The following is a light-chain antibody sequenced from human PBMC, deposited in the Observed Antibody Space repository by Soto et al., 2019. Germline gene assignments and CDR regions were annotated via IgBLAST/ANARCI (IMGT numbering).Light chain of an antibody. CDR3: QQYGRSPFT. V-gene: IGKV3-20*01. Sequence: EIVLTQSPGTLSLSPGERATLSCRASQSVSSNNLAWYQQRPGQAPRVVIYGASTRATGIPERFSGSGSGTAFTLTISSLEPEDFAVYYCQQYGRSPFTFGPGTKVDIK. CDR1: QSVSSNN. J-gene: IGKJ3*01. CDR2: GAS.